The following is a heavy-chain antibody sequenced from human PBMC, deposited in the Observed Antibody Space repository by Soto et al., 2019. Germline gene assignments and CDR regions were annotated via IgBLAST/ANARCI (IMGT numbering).Heavy chain of an antibody. J-gene: IGHJ6*02. D-gene: IGHD6-19*01. V-gene: IGHV4-34*01. CDR2: INHSGST. CDR3: ARGETWLVPPKPRSYYYGMDV. Sequence: SETLSLTCAVYGGSFSGYYWSWIRQPPGKGLEWIGEINHSGSTNYNPSLKSRVTISVDTSKNQFSLKLSSVTAADTAVYYCARGETWLVPPKPRSYYYGMDVWGQGTTVTVSS. CDR1: GGSFSGYY.